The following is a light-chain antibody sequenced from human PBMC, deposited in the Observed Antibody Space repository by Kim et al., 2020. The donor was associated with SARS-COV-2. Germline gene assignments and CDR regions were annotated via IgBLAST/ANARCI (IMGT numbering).Light chain of an antibody. V-gene: IGKV3D-15*01. CDR3: QHYNNWPHDT. J-gene: IGKJ2*01. CDR2: GAS. Sequence: EIVMTQSPATLSVSPGERATLSCRASQSVSSNLAWYQQKPGQAPRLLIYGASIRATGIPARFSGSGSGTEFTLTISSLQSEDFAVYYCQHYNNWPHDTFVQGTKLEI. CDR1: QSVSSN.